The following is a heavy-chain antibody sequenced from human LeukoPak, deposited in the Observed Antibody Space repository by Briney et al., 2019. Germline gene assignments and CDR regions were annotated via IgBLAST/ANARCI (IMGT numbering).Heavy chain of an antibody. CDR1: GGSIRTYY. CDR3: ARAGGVKTAALDLDY. CDR2: ISDSGGT. D-gene: IGHD6-25*01. Sequence: NPSETLSLTCTVSGGSIRTYYWSWLRQPPGKGVEWLGYISDSGGTNYNPSLKSRVTISIDTSKKQFSLKLTSVTTADTAVYYCARAGGVKTAALDLDYWGQGTLVTVSS. V-gene: IGHV4-59*01. J-gene: IGHJ4*02.